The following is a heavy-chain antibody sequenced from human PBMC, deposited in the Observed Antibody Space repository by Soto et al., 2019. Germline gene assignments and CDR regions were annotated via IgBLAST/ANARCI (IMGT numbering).Heavy chain of an antibody. CDR1: GFTFTHYW. Sequence: EVQLVESGGALVQPGGSLRLSCATSGFTFTHYWMNWVRQAPGKGLEWVANINIDGTEKYYGDSVKGRVTIARDNAKNSPYLQMNSLRDEDIAVYYCARNRGWEVVDYWGQGTLVTVSS. D-gene: IGHD6-19*01. J-gene: IGHJ4*02. CDR2: INIDGTEK. V-gene: IGHV3-7*01. CDR3: ARNRGWEVVDY.